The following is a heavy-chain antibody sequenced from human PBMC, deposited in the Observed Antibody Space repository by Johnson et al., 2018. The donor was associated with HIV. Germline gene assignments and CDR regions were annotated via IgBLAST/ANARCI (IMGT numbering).Heavy chain of an antibody. J-gene: IGHJ3*02. CDR2: ISYDGTDK. V-gene: IGHV3-30*04. CDR3: GKIRRAYDEDAFAM. CDR1: GFTFSNYA. Sequence: QVQLVESGGGVVQPGRSLRLSCAASGFTFSNYAMHWVRQAPGRGLEWVAVISYDGTDKYYADSVRGRFTISRDNSKNQLYLQMNSLRAEDTAVIYCGKIRRAYDEDAFAMWGQGTMVTVSS. D-gene: IGHD3-3*01.